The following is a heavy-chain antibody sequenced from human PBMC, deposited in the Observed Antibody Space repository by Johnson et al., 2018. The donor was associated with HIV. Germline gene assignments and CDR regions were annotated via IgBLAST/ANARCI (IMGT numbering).Heavy chain of an antibody. J-gene: IGHJ3*02. Sequence: VQLVESGGGLVQPGGSLRLSCVTSGFSVSRSYMNWVRQASGKGLEWVSTLYIGVTSYYGDSVKGRFTISRENAKNSLYLQMNSLRAGDTAVYYCARDRSKGGAFDIWGQGTMVTVSS. V-gene: IGHV3-66*01. CDR1: GFSVSRSY. CDR2: LYIGVTS. CDR3: ARDRSKGGAFDI. D-gene: IGHD2/OR15-2a*01.